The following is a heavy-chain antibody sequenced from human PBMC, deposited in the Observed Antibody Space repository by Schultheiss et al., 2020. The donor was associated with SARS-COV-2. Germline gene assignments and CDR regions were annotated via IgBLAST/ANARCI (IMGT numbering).Heavy chain of an antibody. CDR2: ISYDGSDR. CDR3: ARGEPSHDY. J-gene: IGHJ4*02. V-gene: IGHV3-30*04. CDR1: GFTFSSYA. D-gene: IGHD1-14*01. Sequence: GGSLRLSCAASGFTFSSYAMHWVRQAPGKGLEWVAVISYDGSDRYYADSVKGRFTISRDNAKNSLYLQMNSLRAEDTAVYYCARGEPSHDYWGQGTRVTVSS.